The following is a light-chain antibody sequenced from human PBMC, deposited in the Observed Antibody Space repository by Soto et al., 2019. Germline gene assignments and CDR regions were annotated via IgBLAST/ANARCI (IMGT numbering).Light chain of an antibody. V-gene: IGLV1-51*01. CDR1: SSNIGKTL. J-gene: IGLJ3*02. Sequence: QSVLTQPPSVCEGPGQKVTISCSGSSSNIGKTLVAWYQHLPGTAPKLLIYDDNRRPSGIPDRFSASKSGTSATLAITGLQTGDEADYYCETWDTNLSAVVFGGGTKVTVL. CDR2: DDN. CDR3: ETWDTNLSAVV.